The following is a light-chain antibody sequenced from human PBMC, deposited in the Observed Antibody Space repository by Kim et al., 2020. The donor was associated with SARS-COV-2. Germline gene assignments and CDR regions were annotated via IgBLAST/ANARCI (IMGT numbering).Light chain of an antibody. CDR2: GAS. V-gene: IGKV3-20*01. CDR1: QSVSSSY. J-gene: IGKJ5*01. CDR3: QQYSSSPVT. Sequence: SPGERATLSCRASQSVSSSYLAWYQQKPGQAPRLLIYGASTRATGIPDRFSGSGSGTDFTLTISRLEPEDFAVYYCQQYSSSPVTFGQGTQLEIK.